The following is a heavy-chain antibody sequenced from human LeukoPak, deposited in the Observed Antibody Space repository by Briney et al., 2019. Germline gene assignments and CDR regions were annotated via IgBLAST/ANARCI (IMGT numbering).Heavy chain of an antibody. D-gene: IGHD1-1*01. CDR3: AWYIPGAGFDI. J-gene: IGHJ3*02. V-gene: IGHV1-8*01. CDR2: IKPEYT. Sequence: ASVKVSCKASGYSFANFDINWVRQATGQELEWVGFIKPEYTGYARRFQGRVTMTMNTSMRTAYMELSSLRSEDTAVYYCAWYIPGAGFDIWGQGTMVTVSS. CDR1: GYSFANFD.